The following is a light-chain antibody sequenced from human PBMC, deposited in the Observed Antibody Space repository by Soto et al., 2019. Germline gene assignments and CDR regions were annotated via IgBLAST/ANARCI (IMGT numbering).Light chain of an antibody. CDR2: EVS. V-gene: IGLV2-14*01. Sequence: QSVLTQPAPMSRNPGQSITISCIGTSSDIGTYNYVSWYQQYPVKAPKLMIYEVSTRPSGVSNRFSGSKSGNTASMTISGLQAEDEADYYCSSYTSTSTLVFGGETKVTVL. CDR1: SSDIGTYNY. CDR3: SSYTSTSTLV. J-gene: IGLJ3*02.